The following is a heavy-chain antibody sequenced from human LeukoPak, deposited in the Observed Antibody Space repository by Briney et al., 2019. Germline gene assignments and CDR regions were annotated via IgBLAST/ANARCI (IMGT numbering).Heavy chain of an antibody. D-gene: IGHD1-14*01. V-gene: IGHV4-31*03. CDR1: GGSISDGGYY. CDR3: ARGGDRRGFDS. Sequence: SQTLSLTCTVSGGSISDGGYYWSWLRQHPGKDLEWIGYIYDSGTTYYSPALQSRDTISVDTSDNKFSLKLKSLTAADTAVYYCARGGDRRGFDSWGQGTLVTVSS. CDR2: IYDSGTT. J-gene: IGHJ4*02.